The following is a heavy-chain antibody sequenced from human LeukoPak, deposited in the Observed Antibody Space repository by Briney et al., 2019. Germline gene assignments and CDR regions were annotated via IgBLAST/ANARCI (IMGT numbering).Heavy chain of an antibody. CDR3: AKDSGDDSSGYYSYFDY. V-gene: IGHV3-23*01. CDR2: ISGSGGST. CDR1: GFTFSSYA. D-gene: IGHD3-22*01. J-gene: IGHJ4*02. Sequence: PGGSLRLSCAASGFTFSSYAMSWVRQAPGKGLEWVSAISGSGGSTYYADSVKGRFTISRGNSKNTLYLQMNSLRAEDTAVYYCAKDSGDDSSGYYSYFDYWGQGTLVTVSS.